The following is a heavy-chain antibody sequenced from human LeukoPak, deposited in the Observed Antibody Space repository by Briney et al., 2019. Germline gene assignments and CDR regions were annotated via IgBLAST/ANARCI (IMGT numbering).Heavy chain of an antibody. CDR1: DFTFRSDS. J-gene: IGHJ4*02. CDR3: AKDRFDFWRGPFDY. D-gene: IGHD3-3*01. V-gene: IGHV3-48*01. CDR2: IISRGTI. Sequence: GGSLRLSCAASDFTFRSDSISWVRQAPGKGLEWVSSIISRGTINYTDSVKGRFTVSRDNAKNSVYLQMNSLRAEDTAVYYCAKDRFDFWRGPFDYWGQGTLVTVSS.